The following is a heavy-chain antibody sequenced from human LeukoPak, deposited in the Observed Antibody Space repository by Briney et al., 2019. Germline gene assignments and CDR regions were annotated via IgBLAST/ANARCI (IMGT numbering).Heavy chain of an antibody. D-gene: IGHD1-26*01. Sequence: GGSLRLSCAASGFTFSTYTINWVRQAPGKGLEWISSISGSSSYIYYADSVKARFTISRDNAKNSLYPQMSSLRAEDTAVYYCARCPVSGYDYNGMDVWGQGTTVTVSS. CDR3: ARCPVSGYDYNGMDV. J-gene: IGHJ6*02. CDR2: ISGSSSYI. V-gene: IGHV3-21*01. CDR1: GFTFSTYT.